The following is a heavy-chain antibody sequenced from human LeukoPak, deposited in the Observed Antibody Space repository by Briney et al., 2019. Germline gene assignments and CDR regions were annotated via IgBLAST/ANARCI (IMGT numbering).Heavy chain of an antibody. Sequence: SVKVSCKASGGTFSSYAISWVRQAPGQGLEWMGGIIPIFGTANYARKFQGRVTITADESTSTAYMELSSLRSEDTAVYYCARVFFGDTAMVSRFNWFDPWGQGTLVTVSS. V-gene: IGHV1-69*01. J-gene: IGHJ5*02. CDR2: IIPIFGTA. D-gene: IGHD5-18*01. CDR1: GGTFSSYA. CDR3: ARVFFGDTAMVSRFNWFDP.